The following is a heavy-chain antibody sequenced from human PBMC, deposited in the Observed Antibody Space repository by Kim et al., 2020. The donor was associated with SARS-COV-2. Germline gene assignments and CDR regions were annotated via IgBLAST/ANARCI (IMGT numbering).Heavy chain of an antibody. CDR1: GLTFSSYW. Sequence: GGSLRLSCEASGLTFSSYWMSWVRQAPGKGLEWVANIKKDGSEKYYVDSVKGRFTISRDNAKTSLYLQMNSLRAEDTAVYYCALREGGAFDIWGQGTMVTVSS. V-gene: IGHV3-7*01. CDR3: ALREGGAFDI. D-gene: IGHD4-17*01. J-gene: IGHJ3*02. CDR2: IKKDGSEK.